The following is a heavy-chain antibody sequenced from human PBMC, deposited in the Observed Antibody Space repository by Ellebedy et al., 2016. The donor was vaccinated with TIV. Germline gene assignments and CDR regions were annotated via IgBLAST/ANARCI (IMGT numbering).Heavy chain of an antibody. CDR3: ARGRLQNDF. V-gene: IGHV3-53*01. D-gene: IGHD4-11*01. J-gene: IGHJ4*02. Sequence: ESVKGRFSISRDNPTNTLYLQMNSLRAEDAAVYYCARGRLQNDFWGQGTLVTVSS.